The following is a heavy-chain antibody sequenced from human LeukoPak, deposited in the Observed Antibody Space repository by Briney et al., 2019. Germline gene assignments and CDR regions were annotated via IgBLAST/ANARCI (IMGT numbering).Heavy chain of an antibody. V-gene: IGHV3-21*06. J-gene: IGHJ6*02. D-gene: IGHD6-25*01. CDR3: ARSKGGAQREYGMDV. CDR1: GYTFKNYG. CDR2: ISSGSTYI. Sequence: GGSLRLSCAASGYTFKNYGMNWVRQAPGKGLEWVSSISSGSTYIDNADSLKGRFTISRDNVKNSLYLEMNSLRAEDTAVYYCARSKGGAQREYGMDVWGQGTTVTVSS.